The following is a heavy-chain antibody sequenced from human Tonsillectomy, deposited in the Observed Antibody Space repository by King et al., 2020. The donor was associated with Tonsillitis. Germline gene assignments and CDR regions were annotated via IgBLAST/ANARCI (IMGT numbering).Heavy chain of an antibody. CDR1: GFTFSSYA. Sequence: EVQLVESGGGLVQPGESLRLSCAASGFTFSSYAMAWVRQAPGKGLEWVSGVTNSGSSTYYADSVKGRFTISRDNSKNTLFLQMNSLRAEDTAVYYCAKAPLRLPSYFDYWGQGTLVTVSS. J-gene: IGHJ4*02. CDR2: VTNSGSST. CDR3: AKAPLRLPSYFDY. V-gene: IGHV3-23*04. D-gene: IGHD5-12*01.